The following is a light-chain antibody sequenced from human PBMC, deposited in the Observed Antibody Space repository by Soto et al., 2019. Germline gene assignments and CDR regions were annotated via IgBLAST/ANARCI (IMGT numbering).Light chain of an antibody. J-gene: IGLJ2*01. CDR3: QSYDSSLSVV. V-gene: IGLV1-40*01. CDR1: SSNIGAGYD. CDR2: DNT. Sequence: QSVLTQPPSVSGAPGQRVTISCTGSSSNIGAGYDVHRYQHLPGTAPKLLIYDNTNRPSGVPDRFSGSKSGTSASLAITGLLAEDEADYYCQSYDSSLSVVFGGGTKLTVL.